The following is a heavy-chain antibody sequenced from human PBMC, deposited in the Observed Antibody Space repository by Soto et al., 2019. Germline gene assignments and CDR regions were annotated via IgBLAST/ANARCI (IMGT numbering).Heavy chain of an antibody. Sequence: GGSLRLSCAVTGFTFSSYSMNWVRQAPGRGLEWVSYISSSRSTIHYADSVKGRFTISRDNAKNSLYLQMNSLRAEDTAVYYCARDRDGFDPWGQGTLVNVSS. V-gene: IGHV3-48*01. D-gene: IGHD2-21*01. J-gene: IGHJ5*02. CDR1: GFTFSSYS. CDR2: ISSSRSTI. CDR3: ARDRDGFDP.